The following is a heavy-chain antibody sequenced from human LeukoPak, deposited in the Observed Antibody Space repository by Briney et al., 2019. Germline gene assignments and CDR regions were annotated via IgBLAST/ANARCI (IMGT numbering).Heavy chain of an antibody. CDR2: ISGSGGST. CDR3: AKAATTPIHYYYYYYMDV. CDR1: GFTFSSYA. Sequence: GGSLRLSCAASGFTFSSYAMSWVRQAPGKGLEWVSAISGSGGSTYYADSVKGRFTISRDNYKNTLYLQMNSLRAEDTAVYYCAKAATTPIHYYYYYYMDVWGKGTTVTVSS. D-gene: IGHD6-25*01. V-gene: IGHV3-23*01. J-gene: IGHJ6*03.